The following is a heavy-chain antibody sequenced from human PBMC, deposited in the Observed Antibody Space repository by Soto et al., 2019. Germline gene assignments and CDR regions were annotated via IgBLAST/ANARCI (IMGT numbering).Heavy chain of an antibody. CDR2: ISYDGSNK. Sequence: GGSLRLSCEASGFTFSGYGMHWVRQAPGKGLEWVAVISYDGSNKYYADSVKGRFTISRDNSKNTLYLQMNSLRAEDTAVYYCAKSGGSKGYYYYGMDVWGQGTTVTVSS. CDR3: AKSGGSKGYYYYGMDV. J-gene: IGHJ6*02. V-gene: IGHV3-30*18. D-gene: IGHD1-26*01. CDR1: GFTFSGYG.